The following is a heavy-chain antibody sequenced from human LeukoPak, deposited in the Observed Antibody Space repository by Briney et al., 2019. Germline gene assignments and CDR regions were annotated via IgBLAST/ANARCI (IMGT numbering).Heavy chain of an antibody. J-gene: IGHJ5*02. CDR2: ISGSGGST. D-gene: IGHD3-10*01. Sequence: GGSLRLPCAASGFTFSSYAMSWVRQAPGKGLEWVSAISGSGGSTYYADSVKGRFTISRDNSKNTLYLQMNSLRAEDTAVYYCAKRGPSSSGSYYMDNWFDPWGQGTLVTVSS. V-gene: IGHV3-23*01. CDR3: AKRGPSSSGSYYMDNWFDP. CDR1: GFTFSSYA.